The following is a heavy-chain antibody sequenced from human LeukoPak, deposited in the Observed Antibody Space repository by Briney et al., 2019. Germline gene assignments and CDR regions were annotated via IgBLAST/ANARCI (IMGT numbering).Heavy chain of an antibody. CDR3: ARESREGSSLPA. Sequence: QAGGSLRLSCAASEFTFSSYAAHWVRQAPGKGLEWVAVISHDGSNKYYADSVKGRFTISRDSAKNSLYLQMNSLRVEDTAVYYCARESREGSSLPAWGQGTLVTVSS. D-gene: IGHD6-13*01. CDR1: EFTFSSYA. J-gene: IGHJ4*02. V-gene: IGHV3-30*04. CDR2: ISHDGSNK.